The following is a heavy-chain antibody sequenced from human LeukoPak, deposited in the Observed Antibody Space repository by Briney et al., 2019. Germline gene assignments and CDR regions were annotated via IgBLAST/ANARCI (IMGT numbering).Heavy chain of an antibody. CDR1: GGSISSGGYY. D-gene: IGHD3-3*01. CDR3: ARAGGFFSPFGY. CDR2: IYYSGST. V-gene: IGHV4-31*03. Sequence: SETLSLTCPVSGGSISSGGYYWSWIRQHPGKGLAWIGYIYYSGSTYYNPSLKSRVTISVDTSKNQFSLKLSSVTAADTAVYYCARAGGFFSPFGYWGQGTLVTVSS. J-gene: IGHJ4*02.